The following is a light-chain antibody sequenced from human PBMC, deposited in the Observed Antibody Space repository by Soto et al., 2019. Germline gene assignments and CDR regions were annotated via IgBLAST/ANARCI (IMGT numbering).Light chain of an antibody. CDR2: EDS. CDR3: CSYAGRVYV. Sequence: QSALTQPASVSGSPGQSITISCTGTSSDVGSYNLVSWYQQHPGKAPKLMIYEDSKRPSGVSNRFSGSKSGNTASLTISGLQAEDEADYYCCSYAGRVYVFGTGTKLTVL. J-gene: IGLJ1*01. V-gene: IGLV2-23*01. CDR1: SSDVGSYNL.